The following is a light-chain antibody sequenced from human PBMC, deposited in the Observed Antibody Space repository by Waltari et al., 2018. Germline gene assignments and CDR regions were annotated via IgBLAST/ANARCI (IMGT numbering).Light chain of an antibody. CDR1: ALSKTY. V-gene: IGLV3-10*01. CDR2: EDT. CDR3: YSTDNSGNQRV. Sequence: SYELTQPPSVSVSPGRTARITCSGDALSKTYASWYQQKSGQAPVLVIYEDTNRPSGIPERFSGSSSGTMATLSISGAQVEDEADYYCYSTDNSGNQRVFGGGTRLAVL. J-gene: IGLJ2*01.